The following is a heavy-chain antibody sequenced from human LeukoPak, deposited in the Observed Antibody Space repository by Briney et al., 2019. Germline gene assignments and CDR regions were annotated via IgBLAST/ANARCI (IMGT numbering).Heavy chain of an antibody. J-gene: IGHJ4*02. CDR3: AKEGAAADLSVGWLDN. Sequence: PGGSLRLSCAASGFTFSSYAMSWVRRAPGKGLEWVSAISGSGGSTYYADSVKGRFTISRDNSKNTLYLQMNSLRAEDTAVYYCAKEGAAADLSVGWLDNWGQGTLVTVSS. D-gene: IGHD6-13*01. CDR2: ISGSGGST. V-gene: IGHV3-23*01. CDR1: GFTFSSYA.